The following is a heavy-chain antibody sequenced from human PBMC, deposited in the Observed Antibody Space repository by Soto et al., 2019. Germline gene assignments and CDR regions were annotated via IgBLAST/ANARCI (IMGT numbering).Heavy chain of an antibody. CDR3: ARHPLRRRAGGDY. CDR1: GGSISSSSYY. V-gene: IGHV4-39*01. D-gene: IGHD4-17*01. Sequence: QLQLQESGPGLVKPSETLSLTCTVSGGSISSSSYYWGWIRQPPEKGMEWIGSSYYSGSTYYNPSLKSRVTISVDTSKNQFSLKLSSVTAADTAVYYCARHPLRRRAGGDYWGQGTLVTVSS. J-gene: IGHJ4*02. CDR2: SYYSGST.